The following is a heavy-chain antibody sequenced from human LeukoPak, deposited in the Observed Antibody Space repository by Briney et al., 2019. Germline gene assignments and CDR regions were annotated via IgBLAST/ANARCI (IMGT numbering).Heavy chain of an antibody. V-gene: IGHV4-4*02. CDR1: GFTFSSYG. CDR3: ARDRALALTGLGGAFDI. CDR2: IYHSGST. Sequence: TGGSLRLSCAASGFTFSSYGMHWVRQPPGKGLEWIGEIYHSGSTNYNPSLKSRVTISVDKSKNQFSLKLSSVTAADTAVYYCARDRALALTGLGGAFDIWGQGTMVTVSS. J-gene: IGHJ3*02. D-gene: IGHD3-9*01.